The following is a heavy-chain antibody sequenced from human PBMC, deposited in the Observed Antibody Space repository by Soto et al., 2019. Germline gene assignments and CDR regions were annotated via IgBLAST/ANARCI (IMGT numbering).Heavy chain of an antibody. D-gene: IGHD4-17*01. CDR2: IYHSGST. Sequence: QLQLQESGSGLVKPSQTLSLTCAVSGGSISSGGYSWSWIRQPPGKGLEWIGYIYHSGSTYYNPSLKSRVTISVDRSKNQFSLKLSSVTAADTAVYYCARVRGVGKTVTTFDYWGQGTLVTVSS. CDR1: GGSISSGGYS. J-gene: IGHJ4*02. V-gene: IGHV4-30-2*01. CDR3: ARVRGVGKTVTTFDY.